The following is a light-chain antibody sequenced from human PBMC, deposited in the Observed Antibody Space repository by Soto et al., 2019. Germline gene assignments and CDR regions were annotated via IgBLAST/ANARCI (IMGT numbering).Light chain of an antibody. CDR2: DNN. J-gene: IGLJ2*01. CDR1: SSNIGNNY. Sequence: QSVLTQPPSVSAAPGQKVAISCSGSSSNIGNNYVSWYQQLPGAAPSLLIYDNNKRPSGIPDRFSGSKSGTSATLDITGLQTGDEAEYYCGAWDRSLSAVLFGGGTKLTVL. CDR3: GAWDRSLSAVL. V-gene: IGLV1-51*01.